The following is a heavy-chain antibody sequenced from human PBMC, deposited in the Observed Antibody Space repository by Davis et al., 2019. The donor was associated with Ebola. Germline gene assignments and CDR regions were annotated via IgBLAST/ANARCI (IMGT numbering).Heavy chain of an antibody. V-gene: IGHV3-7*01. CDR3: ARDATGTTFDS. J-gene: IGHJ4*02. Sequence: GESLKISCAASGFSFSNYWMSWVRQAPGKGLQWVGQINKDGSEKYYVDSVKGRFTISRDNAKNSLYLQMNSLRAEDTAVYYCARDATGTTFDSWGQGTLVTVSS. D-gene: IGHD1-1*01. CDR1: GFSFSNYW. CDR2: INKDGSEK.